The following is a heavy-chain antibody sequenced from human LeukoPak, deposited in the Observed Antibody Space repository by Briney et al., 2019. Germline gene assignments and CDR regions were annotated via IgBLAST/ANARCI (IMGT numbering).Heavy chain of an antibody. V-gene: IGHV3-23*01. D-gene: IGHD2-2*01. J-gene: IGHJ4*02. Sequence: PGGSLRLSCAASGFTFNNYAMNWVRQAPGKGLEWVSVISGSGGTTYYADSVKGRFTISRDSSKNTLYLQMNSLRAEDTAVYYCAKGDIVVVPAAMDYWGQGTLVTVSS. CDR3: AKGDIVVVPAAMDY. CDR2: ISGSGGTT. CDR1: GFTFNNYA.